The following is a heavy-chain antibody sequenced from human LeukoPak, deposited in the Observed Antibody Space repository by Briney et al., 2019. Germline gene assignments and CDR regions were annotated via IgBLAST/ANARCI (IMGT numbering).Heavy chain of an antibody. Sequence: SVKVSCKASGYTFTSYYMHWVRQAPGQGLEWMGGIIPIFGTANYAQKFQGRVTITADESTSTAYMELSSLRSEDTAVYYCASSAPVADSGYPIWIFDYWGQGTLVTVSS. CDR2: IIPIFGTA. CDR1: GYTFTSYY. CDR3: ASSAPVADSGYPIWIFDY. V-gene: IGHV1-69*13. D-gene: IGHD3-22*01. J-gene: IGHJ4*02.